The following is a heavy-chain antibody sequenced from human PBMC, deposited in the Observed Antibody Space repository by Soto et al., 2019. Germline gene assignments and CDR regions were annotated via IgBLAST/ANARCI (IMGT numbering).Heavy chain of an antibody. CDR2: IIPIFGTA. Sequence: SVEVSCKASGRTFSSYAISLVRQAPGQGLEWMGGIIPIFGTANYAQKFQGRVTITADKSTSTAYMELSSLRSEDTAVYYCARVRVDFWSLPHGSYYHYGMDVWGQGTTVTVSS. CDR3: ARVRVDFWSLPHGSYYHYGMDV. D-gene: IGHD3-3*01. J-gene: IGHJ6*01. CDR1: GRTFSSYA. V-gene: IGHV1-69*06.